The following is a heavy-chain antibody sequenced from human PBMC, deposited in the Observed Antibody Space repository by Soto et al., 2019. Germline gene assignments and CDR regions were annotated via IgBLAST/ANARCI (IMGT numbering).Heavy chain of an antibody. Sequence: QVQLQEPGPGLVQPSQTLSLTCTVSGGSISSGGYYWSWIRQHPGKGLEWIGYIYYSGSTYYNPSLKSPVTISVDTSKNQFSLKLTSVTAADTAVYYCARELELLEDAFDIWGQGTMVTVSS. D-gene: IGHD1-7*01. CDR1: GGSISSGGYY. CDR2: IYYSGST. CDR3: ARELELLEDAFDI. J-gene: IGHJ3*02. V-gene: IGHV4-31*01.